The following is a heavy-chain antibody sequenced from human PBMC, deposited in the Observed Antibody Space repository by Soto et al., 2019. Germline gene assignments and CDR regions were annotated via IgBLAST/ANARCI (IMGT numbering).Heavy chain of an antibody. CDR1: GGTFSSYA. CDR2: IIPIFGTA. CDR3: ARVKRITMIATSSGYYYGMDV. D-gene: IGHD3-22*01. Sequence: SVKVSCKASGGTFSSYAISWVRQAPGQGLEWMGGIIPIFGTANYAQKFQGRVTTTADESTSTAYMELSSLRSEDTAVYYCARVKRITMIATSSGYYYGMDVWGQGTTVTVSS. V-gene: IGHV1-69*13. J-gene: IGHJ6*02.